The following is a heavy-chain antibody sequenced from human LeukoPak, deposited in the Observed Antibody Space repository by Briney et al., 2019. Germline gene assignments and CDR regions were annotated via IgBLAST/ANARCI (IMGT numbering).Heavy chain of an antibody. CDR3: ARDFELSH. CDR1: GFTFSSYG. V-gene: IGHV3-33*01. CDR2: IWYDGSSK. D-gene: IGHD3-16*02. Sequence: GGSLRLSCAASGFTFSSYGMHWVRLAPGKGLEWVALIWYDGSSKHYADSVRGRFTISRDNSKNTLYLQMNSLRAEDTAVYYCARDFELSHWGQGTLVTVSS. J-gene: IGHJ4*02.